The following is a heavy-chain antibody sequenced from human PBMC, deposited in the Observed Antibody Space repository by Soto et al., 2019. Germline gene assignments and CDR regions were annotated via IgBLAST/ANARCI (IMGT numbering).Heavy chain of an antibody. V-gene: IGHV3-48*02. CDR1: GFTFSSYS. D-gene: IGHD5-18*01. CDR2: ISSSSSTI. Sequence: PGGSLRLSCAASGFTFSSYSMNWVRQAPGKGLEWVSYISSSSSTIYYADSVKGRFTISRDNAKNSLYLQMNSLRDEDTAVYYCARANGGYSYGFYYFDYWGQGTLVTVSS. J-gene: IGHJ4*02. CDR3: ARANGGYSYGFYYFDY.